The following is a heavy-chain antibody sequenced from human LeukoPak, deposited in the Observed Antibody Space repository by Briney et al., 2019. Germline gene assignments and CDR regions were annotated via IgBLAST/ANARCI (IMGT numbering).Heavy chain of an antibody. CDR2: INSDGSST. J-gene: IGHJ6*02. CDR3: ARDLGGSGSYYSPYYYYYYGMDV. Sequence: GGSLRLSCAASGFTFSSYWMHWVRHAPGKGLVWVSRINSDGSSTSYADSVKGRFTISRDNAKNTLYLQMNSLRAEDTAVYYCARDLGGSGSYYSPYYYYYYGMDVWGQGTTVTVSS. V-gene: IGHV3-74*01. CDR1: GFTFSSYW. D-gene: IGHD3-10*01.